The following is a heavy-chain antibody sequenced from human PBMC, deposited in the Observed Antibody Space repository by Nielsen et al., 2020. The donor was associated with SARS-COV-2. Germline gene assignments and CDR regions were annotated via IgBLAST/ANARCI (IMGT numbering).Heavy chain of an antibody. Sequence: ALVKVSCKASGYVFASYAIHWVRQAPGQRLEWMGWINAGNGNTKYSQKFEGRVTITRDTSASTAYMELSSLTSEDTAVYFCAREGTGYSNGWFSDYWGQGTLVTVSS. CDR1: GYVFASYA. J-gene: IGHJ4*02. V-gene: IGHV1-3*01. D-gene: IGHD6-19*01. CDR2: INAGNGNT. CDR3: AREGTGYSNGWFSDY.